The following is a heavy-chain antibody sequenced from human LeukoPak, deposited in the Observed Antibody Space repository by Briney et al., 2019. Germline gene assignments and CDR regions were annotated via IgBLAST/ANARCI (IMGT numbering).Heavy chain of an antibody. Sequence: SVKVSCKASGGTFSSYAISWVRQAPGQGLEWMGGIIPIFGTANYAQKFQGRVTITTDESTSTAYMELSSLRSEDTAVYYCAREGTIFGVVIGFDPWGQGTLVTVSP. CDR1: GGTFSSYA. CDR2: IIPIFGTA. CDR3: AREGTIFGVVIGFDP. D-gene: IGHD3-3*01. J-gene: IGHJ5*02. V-gene: IGHV1-69*05.